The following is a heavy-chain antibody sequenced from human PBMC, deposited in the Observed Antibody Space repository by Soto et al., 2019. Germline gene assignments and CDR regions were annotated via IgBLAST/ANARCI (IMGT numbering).Heavy chain of an antibody. J-gene: IGHJ4*02. CDR1: GGSISSGDYY. CDR2: IYYSGST. V-gene: IGHV4-30-4*01. D-gene: IGHD2-15*01. Sequence: SETLSLTCTVSGGSISSGDYYWSWIRQPPGKGLEWIGYIYYSGSTYYNPSLKSRVTISVDTSKNQFSLKLSSVTAADTAVYYCARAPFYRVVVEERMEYYFDYWGQGTLVTVS. CDR3: ARAPFYRVVVEERMEYYFDY.